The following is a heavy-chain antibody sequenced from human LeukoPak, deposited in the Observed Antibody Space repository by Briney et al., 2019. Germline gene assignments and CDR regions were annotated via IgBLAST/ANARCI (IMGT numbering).Heavy chain of an antibody. CDR1: GYTFTGYY. J-gene: IGHJ4*02. D-gene: IGHD6-6*01. CDR3: ARSQSISARQLALPL. V-gene: IGHV1-2*02. Sequence: ASVKVSCKASGYTFTGYYMHWVRQAPGQGLEWMGWINPNSGGTNYAQKFQGRVTMTRDTSISTAYMELSRLRSDDTAVYYCARSQSISARQLALPLWGQGTLVTVSS. CDR2: INPNSGGT.